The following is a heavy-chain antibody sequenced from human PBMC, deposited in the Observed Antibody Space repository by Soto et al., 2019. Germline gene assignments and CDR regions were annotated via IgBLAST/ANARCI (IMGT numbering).Heavy chain of an antibody. CDR2: IGPESGAT. J-gene: IGHJ4*02. CDR1: GYTFTGHY. Sequence: QVQLVQSGAEVKKPGASVKVSCKASGYTFTGHYIHWVRQTPEQGPEWMGEIGPESGATRYAQRFQGQVTLARDQSITTFYMELNNRRPRDTAVYYCGRGRSGQIVVFYWGQGTPVTVSS. CDR3: GRGRSGQIVVFY. V-gene: IGHV1-2*02. D-gene: IGHD1-26*01.